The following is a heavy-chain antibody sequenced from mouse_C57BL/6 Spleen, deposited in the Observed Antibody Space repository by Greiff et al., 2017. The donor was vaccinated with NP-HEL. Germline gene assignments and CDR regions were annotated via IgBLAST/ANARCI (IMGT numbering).Heavy chain of an antibody. V-gene: IGHV5-4*03. CDR1: GFTFSSYA. Sequence: EVKLMESGGGLVKPGGSLKLSCAASGFTFSSYAMSWVRQTPEKRLEWVATISDGGSYTYYPDNVKGRFTISRDNAKNNLYLQMSHLKSEDTAMYYCARGDYSSSSFAYWGQGTLVTVSA. D-gene: IGHD1-1*01. CDR3: ARGDYSSSSFAY. CDR2: ISDGGSYT. J-gene: IGHJ3*01.